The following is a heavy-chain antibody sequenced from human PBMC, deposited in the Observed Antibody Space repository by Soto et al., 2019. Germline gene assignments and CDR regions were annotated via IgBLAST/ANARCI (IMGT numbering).Heavy chain of an antibody. CDR1: GFTFSSYS. J-gene: IGHJ6*02. V-gene: IGHV3-21*01. Sequence: VGSLRLSCAASGFTFSSYSMNWVRQAPGKGLEWVSSISSSSSYIYYADSVKGRFTISRDNAKNSLYLQMNSLRAEDTAVYYCARDSYYDFWSGYYGDYYYYYGMDVWGQGTTVTVSS. CDR2: ISSSSSYI. D-gene: IGHD3-3*01. CDR3: ARDSYYDFWSGYYGDYYYYYGMDV.